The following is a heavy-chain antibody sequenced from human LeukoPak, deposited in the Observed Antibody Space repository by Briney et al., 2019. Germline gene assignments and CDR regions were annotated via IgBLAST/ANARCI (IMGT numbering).Heavy chain of an antibody. Sequence: GGSLRLSCSASGFSFSTLAMHWVRQAPGKGLEYLAVIGGDGVTAYFADSVKGRFTISRDNAKNSLYLQMSSLRAEDTAVYYCARAETVTTRFDYWGQGTLVTVSS. CDR3: ARAETVTTRFDY. J-gene: IGHJ4*02. V-gene: IGHV3-64*04. CDR2: IGGDGVTA. D-gene: IGHD4-17*01. CDR1: GFSFSTLA.